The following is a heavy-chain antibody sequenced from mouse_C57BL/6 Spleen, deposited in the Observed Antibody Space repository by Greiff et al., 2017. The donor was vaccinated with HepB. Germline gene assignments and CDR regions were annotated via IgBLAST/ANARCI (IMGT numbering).Heavy chain of an antibody. CDR3: ARERGITTVDFAY. D-gene: IGHD1-1*01. Sequence: EVQRGEAGVGLVKPGVSLKLSCAASGFTFSSYAMSWVRQTPEKRLEWVATISDGGSYTYYPDNVKGRFTISRDNAKNNLYLQMSHLKSEDTAMYYCARERGITTVDFAYWGQGTLVTVSA. CDR2: ISDGGSYT. V-gene: IGHV5-4*01. CDR1: GFTFSSYA. J-gene: IGHJ3*01.